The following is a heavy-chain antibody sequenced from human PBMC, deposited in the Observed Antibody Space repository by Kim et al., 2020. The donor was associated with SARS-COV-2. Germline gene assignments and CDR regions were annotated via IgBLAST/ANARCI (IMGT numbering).Heavy chain of an antibody. J-gene: IGHJ6*02. D-gene: IGHD3-9*01. Sequence: GGSLRLSCAASGFTFSSYWMSWVRQAPGKGLEWVANIKQDGSEKYYVDSVKGRFTISRDNAKNSLYLQMNSLRAEDTAVYYCARDLRYFDWLLMGYYYYGKGGWGQGTNVTGSS. CDR2: IKQDGSEK. V-gene: IGHV3-7*01. CDR3: ARDLRYFDWLLMGYYYYGKGG. CDR1: GFTFSSYW.